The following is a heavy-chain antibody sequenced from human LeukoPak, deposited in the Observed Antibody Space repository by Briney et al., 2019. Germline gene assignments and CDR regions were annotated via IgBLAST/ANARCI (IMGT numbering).Heavy chain of an antibody. CDR3: ASPQHGELYAFDI. CDR2: VDGDGSTT. D-gene: IGHD4-17*01. J-gene: IGHJ3*02. V-gene: IGHV3-74*01. Sequence: PGGSLRLSCAASGFTFTIYWMHWVRQAPGKGLVWVSRVDGDGSTTTYADSVKGRFTISRDNAKNTLYLQMNSLRAEDTVVYYCASPQHGELYAFDIWGQGKMVTVSS. CDR1: GFTFTIYW.